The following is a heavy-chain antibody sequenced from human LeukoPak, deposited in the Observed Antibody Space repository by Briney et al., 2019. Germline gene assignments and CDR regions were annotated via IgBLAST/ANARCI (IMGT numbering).Heavy chain of an antibody. CDR2: INAYNGNT. CDR1: GYTFTTYH. V-gene: IGHV1-18*01. D-gene: IGHD3-10*01. J-gene: IGHJ4*02. Sequence: AAVTVSCTASGYTFTTYHINWVRQAPGQGLEWMGRINAYNGNTNYEQKLQGRVIMTTDTSTSTVYMELRSLRSDDTAVYYCARGGRGNFDYWGQGTLVTVSS. CDR3: ARGGRGNFDY.